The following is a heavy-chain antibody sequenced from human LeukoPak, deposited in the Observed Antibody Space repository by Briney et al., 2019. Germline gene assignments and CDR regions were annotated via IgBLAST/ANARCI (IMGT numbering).Heavy chain of an antibody. CDR1: GGSFSGYY. CDR3: ARGRGSGWHGGPNGGCDY. V-gene: IGHV4-34*01. D-gene: IGHD6-19*01. CDR2: INHSGST. Sequence: PSETLSLTCAVYGGSFSGYYWSWIRQPPGKGLEWIGEINHSGSTNYNPSLKSRVTISVDTSKNQFSLKLSSVTAADTAVYYCARGRGSGWHGGPNGGCDYWGQGTLVTVSS. J-gene: IGHJ4*02.